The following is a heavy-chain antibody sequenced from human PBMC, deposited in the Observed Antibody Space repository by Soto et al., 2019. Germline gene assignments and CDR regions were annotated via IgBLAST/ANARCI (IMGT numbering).Heavy chain of an antibody. CDR2: HYSGGST. Sequence: SLRLSCAISGFSVSINYLSWVRQAPGKGLEWVSVHYSGGSTYYADSVQGRFTISRDKSNNTLYLQMRRVRAEDTAVYFCARHRHPRGTVGATSPLDPWGQGTQVTVSS. CDR3: ARHRHPRGTVGATSPLDP. V-gene: IGHV3-53*01. CDR1: GFSVSINY. J-gene: IGHJ5*02. D-gene: IGHD1-26*01.